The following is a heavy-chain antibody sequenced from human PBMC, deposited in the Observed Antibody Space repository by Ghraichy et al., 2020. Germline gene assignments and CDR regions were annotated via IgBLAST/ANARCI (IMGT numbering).Heavy chain of an antibody. J-gene: IGHJ4*02. D-gene: IGHD3-3*01. CDR3: ARDGTDFTGEPFDY. CDR1: GFTFSSYS. V-gene: IGHV3-21*01. Sequence: GGSLRLSCAASGFTFSSYSMNWVRQAPGKGLEWVSSISSSSSYIYYADSVKGRFTISRDNAKNSLYLQMNSLRAEDTAVYYCARDGTDFTGEPFDYWGQGTLVTVSS. CDR2: ISSSSSYI.